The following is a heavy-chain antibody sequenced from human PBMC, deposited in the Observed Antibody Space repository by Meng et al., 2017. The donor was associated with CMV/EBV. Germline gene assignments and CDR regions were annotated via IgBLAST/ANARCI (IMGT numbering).Heavy chain of an antibody. D-gene: IGHD3-3*01. CDR1: GGSISSGGYY. J-gene: IGHJ6*02. V-gene: IGHV4-31*03. CDR2: IYYSGST. Sequence: SETLSLTCTVSGGSISSGGYYWSWIRQHPGKGLEWIGYIYYSGSTYYNPSLKSRVTISVDTSKNQFSPKLSSVTAADTAVYYCARFYYDFWSGYYHGDYGMDVWGQGTTVTVSS. CDR3: ARFYYDFWSGYYHGDYGMDV.